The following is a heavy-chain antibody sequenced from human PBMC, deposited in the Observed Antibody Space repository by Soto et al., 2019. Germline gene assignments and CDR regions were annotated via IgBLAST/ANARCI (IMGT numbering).Heavy chain of an antibody. V-gene: IGHV4-34*01. CDR1: GGSFSDNY. CDR2: INHSGFA. CDR3: ARVPFAKSSWANPRYFDT. D-gene: IGHD6-13*01. J-gene: IGHJ5*02. Sequence: QVQLQQWGAGLLKPAETLSLTCAVYGGSFSDNYWTWIRQAPAEGLEWMGEINHSGFASYNPSLKRRLTMSVDPSMSQFSLNLSSVTAADTAVYYCARVPFAKSSWANPRYFDTWGQGTLVTVSS.